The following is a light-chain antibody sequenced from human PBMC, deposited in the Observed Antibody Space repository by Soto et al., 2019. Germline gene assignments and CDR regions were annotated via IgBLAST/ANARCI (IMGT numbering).Light chain of an antibody. CDR1: QSISNY. CDR2: DAS. CDR3: QQYDNLPT. V-gene: IGKV1-33*01. Sequence: IQMTQSPSSLSASVGDRVTITCRASQSISNYLNWYQQKPGKAPKLLIYDASNLETGVPSRFSGSGSGTDFTFTISSLQPEDIATYYCQQYDNLPTFGQGTKVDIK. J-gene: IGKJ1*01.